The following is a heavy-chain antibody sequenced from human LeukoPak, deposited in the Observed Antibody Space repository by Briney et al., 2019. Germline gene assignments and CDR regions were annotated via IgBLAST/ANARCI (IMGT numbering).Heavy chain of an antibody. Sequence: KPSETLSLTCAVSGYSIRSDYYWGWIRQPAGKGVEWIGRIYTSGSSNYNPPLKSRVTMSVDTSKNQFSLKLSSVTAADTAVYYCTRDQLYSSSWITDAFDIWGQGTMVTVSS. CDR2: IYTSGSS. J-gene: IGHJ3*02. D-gene: IGHD6-13*01. CDR1: GYSIRSDYY. V-gene: IGHV4-4*07. CDR3: TRDQLYSSSWITDAFDI.